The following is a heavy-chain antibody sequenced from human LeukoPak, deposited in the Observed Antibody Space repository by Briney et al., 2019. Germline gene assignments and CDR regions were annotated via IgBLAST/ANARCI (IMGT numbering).Heavy chain of an antibody. Sequence: GGSLRLSCAASGFTFSGHSMTWVRQAPGKGLEWVANINLDGSERFYVDFVKGRFTISRDNADSSMYLQMNSLRAEDTAVYYCGRVIAGAIDYWGQGTLVTVSS. CDR1: GFTFSGHS. V-gene: IGHV3-7*01. J-gene: IGHJ4*02. CDR3: GRVIAGAIDY. CDR2: INLDGSER. D-gene: IGHD6-13*01.